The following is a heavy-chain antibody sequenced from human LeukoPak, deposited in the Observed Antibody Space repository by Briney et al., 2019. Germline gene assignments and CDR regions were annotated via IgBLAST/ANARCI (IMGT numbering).Heavy chain of an antibody. Sequence: GGYLRLSCAASGFTFSSYGMHWVRQAPGKGLEWVAVIWYDGSNKYYADSVKGRFTISRDNSKNTLYLQMNSLRAEDTAVYYCARERGIFGVVIPFDYWGQGTLVTVSS. CDR2: IWYDGSNK. J-gene: IGHJ4*02. V-gene: IGHV3-33*01. CDR3: ARERGIFGVVIPFDY. CDR1: GFTFSSYG. D-gene: IGHD3-3*01.